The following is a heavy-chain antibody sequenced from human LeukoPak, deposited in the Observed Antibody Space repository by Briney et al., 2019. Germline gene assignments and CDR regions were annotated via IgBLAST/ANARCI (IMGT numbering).Heavy chain of an antibody. Sequence: SETLSLTCAVYGGSFSGYYWSWIRQPPGKGLEWIGEINHSGSTNYNPSLKSRVTISIDTSKNQFSLKLSSVTAVDTAVYYCAIEAIVGAPRGDYWGQGTLVTVSS. J-gene: IGHJ4*02. CDR2: INHSGST. D-gene: IGHD1-26*01. V-gene: IGHV4-34*01. CDR1: GGSFSGYY. CDR3: AIEAIVGAPRGDY.